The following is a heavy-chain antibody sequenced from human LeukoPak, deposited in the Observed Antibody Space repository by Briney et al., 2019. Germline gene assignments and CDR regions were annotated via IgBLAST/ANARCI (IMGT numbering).Heavy chain of an antibody. D-gene: IGHD4-17*01. Sequence: SETLTLTCTVSGGSISSGGYYWSRIRQHPGKGLEWIGYIYYSGSTYYNPSLKSRVTISVDTSKNQFSLKLSSVTAADTAVYYCARTADRSWGYGDYGNYFDYWGQGTLVTVSS. CDR1: GGSISSGGYY. CDR2: IYYSGST. V-gene: IGHV4-31*03. CDR3: ARTADRSWGYGDYGNYFDY. J-gene: IGHJ4*02.